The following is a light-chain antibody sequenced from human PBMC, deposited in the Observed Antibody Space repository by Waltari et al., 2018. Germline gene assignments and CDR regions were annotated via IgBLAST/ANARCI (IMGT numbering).Light chain of an antibody. CDR3: QSYDNRLSGVI. Sequence: QSVLTQPPSVSGAPGQRVTISCAGSSSNIGATYYVPWYQQLPGTAPKLLIYGHNNRPSGVPDRFSGSKSGTSASLAITGLQAEDEADYYCQSYDNRLSGVIFGGGTRLTVL. J-gene: IGLJ2*01. V-gene: IGLV1-40*01. CDR1: SSNIGATYY. CDR2: GHN.